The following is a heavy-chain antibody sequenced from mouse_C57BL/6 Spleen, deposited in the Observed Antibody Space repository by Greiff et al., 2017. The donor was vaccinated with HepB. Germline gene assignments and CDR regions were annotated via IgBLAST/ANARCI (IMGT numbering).Heavy chain of an antibody. CDR3: ARDGSSYGDAMDY. CDR1: GYAFSSSW. V-gene: IGHV1-82*01. CDR2: IYPGDGDT. J-gene: IGHJ4*01. D-gene: IGHD1-1*01. Sequence: VQLVESGPELVKPGASVKISCKASGYAFSSSWMNWVKQRPGKGLEWIGRIYPGDGDTNYNGKFKGKATLTADKSSSTAYMQLSSLTSEDSAVYFCARDGSSYGDAMDYWGQGTSVTVSS.